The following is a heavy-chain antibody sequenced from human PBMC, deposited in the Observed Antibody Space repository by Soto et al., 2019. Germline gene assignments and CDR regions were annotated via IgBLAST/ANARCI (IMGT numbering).Heavy chain of an antibody. J-gene: IGHJ5*02. CDR2: MYTKERT. V-gene: IGHV4-4*07. CDR1: GGSITNYY. CDR3: ARDDYKDGGNNWFDP. Sequence: PSETLSLTCTVSGGSITNYYWSWIRQPTGKGLEWIGRMYTKERTNYNLSFKSRVTMSVDTSKNQFSLKLNAMTAADAAVYYCARDDYKDGGNNWFDPWGQGTLVTVSS. D-gene: IGHD3-16*01.